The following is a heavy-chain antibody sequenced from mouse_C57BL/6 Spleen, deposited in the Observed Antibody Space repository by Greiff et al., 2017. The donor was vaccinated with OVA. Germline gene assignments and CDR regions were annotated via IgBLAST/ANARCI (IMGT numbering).Heavy chain of an antibody. V-gene: IGHV1-55*01. CDR1: GYTFTSYW. J-gene: IGHJ3*01. CDR3: ARDYYGSSYGCSY. CDR2: IYPGSGST. Sequence: QVQLQQPGAELVKPGASVKMSCKASGYTFTSYWITWVKQRPGQGLEWIGDIYPGSGSTNYNEKFKSKATLTVDTSSSTAYMQLSSLTSEDSAVYYCARDYYGSSYGCSYWGQGTLVTVSA. D-gene: IGHD1-1*01.